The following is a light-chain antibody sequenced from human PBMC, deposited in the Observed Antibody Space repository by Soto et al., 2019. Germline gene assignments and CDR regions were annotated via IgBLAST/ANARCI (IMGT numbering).Light chain of an antibody. J-gene: IGKJ4*01. CDR2: GAS. CDR1: QSVSSY. V-gene: IGKV3-20*01. CDR3: QQYGSSPLT. Sequence: EIVLTQSPATLSLSPGERATLSCRASQSVSSYLAWYQQKPGQAPRLLIYGASSRATGIPDRFSGTGSETDFTLTISRLEPEDFAVYYCQQYGSSPLTFGGGTKVDIK.